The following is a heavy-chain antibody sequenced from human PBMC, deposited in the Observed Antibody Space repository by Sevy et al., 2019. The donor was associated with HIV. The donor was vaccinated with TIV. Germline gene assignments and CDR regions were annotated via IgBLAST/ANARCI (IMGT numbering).Heavy chain of an antibody. CDR3: AREGCTKPHDY. J-gene: IGHJ4*02. V-gene: IGHV3-23*01. Sequence: GGSLRLSCAASGFTFSKYSMSWVRQPPGKGLECVSTLSFGCGEINYADSVKGRFTISRDNSKSSVYLQMNNLRPEDTAVYYCAREGCTKPHDYWGQGTLVTVS. CDR1: GFTFSKYS. CDR2: LSFGCGEI. D-gene: IGHD2-8*01.